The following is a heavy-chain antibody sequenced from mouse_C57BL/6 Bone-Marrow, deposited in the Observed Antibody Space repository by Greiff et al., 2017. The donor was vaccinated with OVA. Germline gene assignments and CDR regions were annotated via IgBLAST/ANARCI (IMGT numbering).Heavy chain of an antibody. CDR1: GFTFSSYA. CDR2: ISDGGSYT. Sequence: EVQVVESGGGLVKPGGSLKLSCAASGFTFSSYAMSWVRQTPEKRLEWVATISDGGSYTYYPDNVKGRFTISRDNAKNNLYLQMSHLKSEDTAMYYSKMITTEYYYAMDYWGQGTSVTVSS. V-gene: IGHV5-4*01. CDR3: KMITTEYYYAMDY. J-gene: IGHJ4*01. D-gene: IGHD2-4*01.